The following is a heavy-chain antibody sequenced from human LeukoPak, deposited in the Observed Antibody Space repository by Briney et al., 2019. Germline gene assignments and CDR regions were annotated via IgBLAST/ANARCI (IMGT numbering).Heavy chain of an antibody. J-gene: IGHJ6*03. CDR1: GFTFRSYW. D-gene: IGHD1-26*01. CDR3: ARQWELLGAYYMDV. V-gene: IGHV3-74*01. Sequence: QPGGSLRLSCAASGFTFRSYWMHWVRQAPGKGLVWVSRISSDGSSTIYADSAKGRFTMSRENAYNTLYLQMNSLRGEDTAVYYCARQWELLGAYYMDVWGKGTTVTVSS. CDR2: ISSDGSST.